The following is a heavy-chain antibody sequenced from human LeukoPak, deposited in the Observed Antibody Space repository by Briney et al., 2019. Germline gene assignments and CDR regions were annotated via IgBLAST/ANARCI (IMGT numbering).Heavy chain of an antibody. Sequence: SETLSLTCAVYGGSFSDYWWTWIRQSPGKGLEWIGEVNHSGRTNYNPSLKSRVSISVDRSKKQFSLKLTSVTAADTALYYCARRDGNKVTCFDYWGQGTLVTVSS. CDR3: ARRDGNKVTCFDY. J-gene: IGHJ4*02. D-gene: IGHD4-11*01. CDR2: VNHSGRT. CDR1: GGSFSDYW. V-gene: IGHV4-34*01.